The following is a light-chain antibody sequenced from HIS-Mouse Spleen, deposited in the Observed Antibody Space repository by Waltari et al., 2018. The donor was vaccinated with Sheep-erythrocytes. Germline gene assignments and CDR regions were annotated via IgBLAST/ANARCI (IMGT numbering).Light chain of an antibody. Sequence: DIQMTQSPSSLSASVGDRVTITCRASQGIRNYLAWYQQKPGKVPKLLIYAASTLQSGVPSRFSGSGSGTDFTLTISSLQPEDVATYYCQKYNSAPLTFGGGTK. J-gene: IGKJ4*01. V-gene: IGKV1-27*01. CDR1: QGIRNY. CDR3: QKYNSAPLT. CDR2: AAS.